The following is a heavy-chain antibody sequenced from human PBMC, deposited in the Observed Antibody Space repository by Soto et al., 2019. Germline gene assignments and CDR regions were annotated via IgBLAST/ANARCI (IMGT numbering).Heavy chain of an antibody. V-gene: IGHV3-11*05. CDR1: GFTFSDYY. CDR3: ARDHYGPGWFDP. J-gene: IGHJ5*02. CDR2: ISSSSSYT. Sequence: QVQLVESGGGLVKPGGSLRLSCAASGFTFSDYYMSWIRQAPGKGLEWVSYISSSSSYTNYADSVKGRFTISRDNAKNSLYLQMTSLRAEDTAVYYCARDHYGPGWFDPWGQGTVVTVSS. D-gene: IGHD3-10*01.